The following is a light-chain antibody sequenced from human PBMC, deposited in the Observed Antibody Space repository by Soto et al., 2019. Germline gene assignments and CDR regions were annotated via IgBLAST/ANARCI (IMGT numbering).Light chain of an antibody. V-gene: IGKV1-5*03. CDR1: QDLAKW. J-gene: IGKJ1*01. Sequence: IVMSQSPSSLSASVGDRVTITCRASQDLAKWLAWYQQKPGKAPKLLIYRSSTLKQGVPSRFIGFGDGTEYLLTINELQPDDFATYYCPQYSSYWTFGQGTMVEIK. CDR3: PQYSSYWT. CDR2: RSS.